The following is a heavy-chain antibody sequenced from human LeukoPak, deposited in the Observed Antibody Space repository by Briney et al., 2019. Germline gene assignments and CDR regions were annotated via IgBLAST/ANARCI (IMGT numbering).Heavy chain of an antibody. J-gene: IGHJ4*02. V-gene: IGHV4-34*01. Sequence: PSETLSLTCAVYGGSFSGYYWSWIRQPPGKGLEWIGEINHSGSTNYNPSLKSRVTISVDTSKNQFSLKLSSVTAADTAVYYCARMKGLDYFDYWGQGTLVTVSS. D-gene: IGHD2-21*01. CDR1: GGSFSGYY. CDR3: ARMKGLDYFDY. CDR2: INHSGST.